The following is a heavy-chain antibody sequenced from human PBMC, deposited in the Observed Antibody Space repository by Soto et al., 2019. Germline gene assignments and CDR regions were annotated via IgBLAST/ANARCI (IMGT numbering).Heavy chain of an antibody. J-gene: IGHJ5*02. CDR3: AKGGDSSSWKNWFDP. D-gene: IGHD6-13*01. Sequence: EVQLLESGGGLVQPGGSLRLSCAASGFTFSNYAMTWVRQAPGKGLEWVSGISGSGSSIYYADSVKGRFTISRDNSKNTLELQMNSRRAEDTAVYYCAKGGDSSSWKNWFDPWGQGTLVTVSS. CDR2: ISGSGSSI. V-gene: IGHV3-23*01. CDR1: GFTFSNYA.